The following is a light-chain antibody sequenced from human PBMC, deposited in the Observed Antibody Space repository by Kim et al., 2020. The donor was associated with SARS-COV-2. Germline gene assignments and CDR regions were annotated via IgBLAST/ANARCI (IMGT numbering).Light chain of an antibody. V-gene: IGLV1-47*01. CDR1: SSNIGSNY. Sequence: GQRVTISCSGSSSNIGSNYVYWYQQLPGTAPKLLIYRNNQRPSGVPDRLSGSKYGTSASLAIGGLRSEDEADYYCAAWDDRLSGWVFGGGTQLTVL. CDR2: RNN. J-gene: IGLJ3*02. CDR3: AAWDDRLSGWV.